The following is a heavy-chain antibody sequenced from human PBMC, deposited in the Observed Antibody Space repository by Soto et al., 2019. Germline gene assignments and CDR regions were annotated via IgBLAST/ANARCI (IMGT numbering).Heavy chain of an antibody. CDR2: ISGSGGST. Sequence: EVQLLESGGGLVQPGGYLRLSCAASGFTFSSYAMSWVRQAPGKGLEWVSAISGSGGSTYYADSVKGQFTISRDNSKNTLYLQMNRLRAEDTAVYYCAKCPSLGPVSGFDYWGQGTLVTVSS. CDR1: GFTFSSYA. J-gene: IGHJ4*02. CDR3: AKCPSLGPVSGFDY. D-gene: IGHD1-26*01. V-gene: IGHV3-23*01.